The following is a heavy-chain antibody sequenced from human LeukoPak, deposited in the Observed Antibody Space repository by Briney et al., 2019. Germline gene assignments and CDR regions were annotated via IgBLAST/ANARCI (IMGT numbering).Heavy chain of an antibody. V-gene: IGHV5-51*01. D-gene: IGHD1-1*01. CDR2: IYPGDSDT. Sequence: GESLKISSKGSGYNFTTYWIGWVRPMPGKGVEWMGIIYPGDSDTRSSPSFQGHVTISVDKLLSTAYLPWSRLKASGTGLYYFARRDKRYYYFDYWGQGTLVTVSS. CDR1: GYNFTTYW. J-gene: IGHJ4*02. CDR3: ARRDKRYYYFDY.